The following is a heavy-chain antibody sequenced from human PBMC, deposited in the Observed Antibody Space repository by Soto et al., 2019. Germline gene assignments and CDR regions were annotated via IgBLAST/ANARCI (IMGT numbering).Heavy chain of an antibody. CDR3: TRSRVRDGYNPDAFDI. V-gene: IGHV5-51*01. Sequence: GESLKISCKGSGYNFASCWSGWVRQMPGKGLEWMGIIYPGDSDTRYSPSFQGQVTISADKSIDTAYLQWSSLKASDTAMYYCTRSRVRDGYNPDAFDICGQGTMVTVSS. CDR2: IYPGDSDT. CDR1: GYNFASCW. D-gene: IGHD5-12*01. J-gene: IGHJ3*02.